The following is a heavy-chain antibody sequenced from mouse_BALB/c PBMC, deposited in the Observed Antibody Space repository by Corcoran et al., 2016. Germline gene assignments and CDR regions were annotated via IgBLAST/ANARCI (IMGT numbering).Heavy chain of an antibody. CDR3: AAVWYAMDY. D-gene: IGHD2-10*02. V-gene: IGHV1-18*01. Sequence: EVQLQQSGPELVKPGASVKLSCKTSGYTFTEYTMHWVKQSHGKSLEWSGGINPNNGGTSYNQKFKGKATLTVDKSSSTAYMELRSLTSEDSADYYCAAVWYAMDYWGQGTSVTVSS. CDR2: INPNNGGT. CDR1: GYTFTEYT. J-gene: IGHJ4*01.